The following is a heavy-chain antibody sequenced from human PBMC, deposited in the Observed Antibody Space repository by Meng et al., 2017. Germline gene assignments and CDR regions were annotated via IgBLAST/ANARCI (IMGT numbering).Heavy chain of an antibody. D-gene: IGHD6-19*01. CDR2: IYYSGST. V-gene: IGHV4-39*07. J-gene: IGHJ5*02. Sequence: QLSESGPGRVAPSDTLSRTCTVSGGSLSRSIYYWRWIRQPPGKGLEWIGSIYYSGSTYYNPSLKSRVTISVDTSKNQFSLKLSSVTAADTAVYYCASLRIAVAGINWFDPWGQGTLVTVSS. CDR1: GGSLSRSIYY. CDR3: ASLRIAVAGINWFDP.